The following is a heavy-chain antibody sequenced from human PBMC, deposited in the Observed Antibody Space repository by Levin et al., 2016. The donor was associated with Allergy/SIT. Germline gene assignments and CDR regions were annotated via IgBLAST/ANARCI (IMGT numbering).Heavy chain of an antibody. Sequence: ASVKVSCKASGYTFTGSYMHWVRQAPGLGLEWMGWINPYGGGTGYAQKFQGRVTMTRDKSISTAYIELRGLTSDDTAVYYCAREGLYGSGWYSWGQGTLVTVSS. CDR1: GYTFTGSY. V-gene: IGHV1-2*02. J-gene: IGHJ4*02. D-gene: IGHD6-19*01. CDR3: AREGLYGSGWYS. CDR2: INPYGGGT.